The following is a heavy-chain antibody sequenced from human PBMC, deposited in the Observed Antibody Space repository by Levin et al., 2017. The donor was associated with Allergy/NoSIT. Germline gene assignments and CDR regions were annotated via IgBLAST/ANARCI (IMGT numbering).Heavy chain of an antibody. J-gene: IGHJ4*02. CDR3: ARVRVDGANWDY. Sequence: GESLKISCEGSGFTFSNYYMGWVRQAPGKGLEWVANIRQNGIDKYYMDSVRGRFTISRDDPKNSLYLQMDSLRADDTAVYYCARVRVDGANWDYWGQGTQVTISS. CDR2: IRQNGIDK. V-gene: IGHV3-7*04. D-gene: IGHD5-24*01. CDR1: GFTFSNYY.